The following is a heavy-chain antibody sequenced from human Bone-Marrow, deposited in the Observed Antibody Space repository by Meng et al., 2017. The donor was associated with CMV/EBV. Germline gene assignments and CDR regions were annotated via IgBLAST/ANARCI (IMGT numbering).Heavy chain of an antibody. J-gene: IGHJ5*01. Sequence: SVKVSCKASGFTFTSSAVQWVRQARGQRLEWIGWIVVGSGNTNYAQKFQERVTITRDMSTSTAYMELSSLRSEDTAVYYCARRTPIVGATSSPFDSWGQGTLVTVSS. V-gene: IGHV1-58*01. CDR2: IVVGSGNT. CDR3: ARRTPIVGATSSPFDS. CDR1: GFTFTSSA. D-gene: IGHD1-26*01.